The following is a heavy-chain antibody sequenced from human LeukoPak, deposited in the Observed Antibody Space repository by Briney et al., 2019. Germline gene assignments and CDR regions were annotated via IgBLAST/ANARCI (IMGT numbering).Heavy chain of an antibody. J-gene: IGHJ3*02. CDR2: ISSSSSTI. CDR3: ARDPWDIVVVLTAQDDFDI. D-gene: IGHD2-2*01. CDR1: GFTFSSYS. V-gene: IGHV3-48*04. Sequence: QAGGSLRLSCAASGFTFSSYSMNWVRQAPGKGLEWVSYISSSSSTIYYADSVKGRFTISRDNAKNSLYLQMHSLRAEDTAVYYCARDPWDIVVVLTAQDDFDIWGQGTMVTVSS.